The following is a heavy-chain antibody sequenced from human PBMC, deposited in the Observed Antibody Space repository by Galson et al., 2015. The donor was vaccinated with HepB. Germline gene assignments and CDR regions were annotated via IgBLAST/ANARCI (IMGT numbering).Heavy chain of an antibody. CDR3: ARGWGTYPLNAFDI. CDR1: GFTFNTYA. V-gene: IGHV3-30*04. Sequence: SLRLSCAASGFTFNTYAMHWVRQAPGKGLEWVAVISYDGSDKYYADSVKGRFTISRDNSKNTLYLQMNSLRAEDTAVYYCARGWGTYPLNAFDIWGQGTMVTVSS. J-gene: IGHJ3*02. CDR2: ISYDGSDK. D-gene: IGHD3-16*01.